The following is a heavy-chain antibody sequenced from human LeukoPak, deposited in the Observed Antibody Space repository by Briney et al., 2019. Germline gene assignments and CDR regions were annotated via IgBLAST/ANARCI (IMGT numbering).Heavy chain of an antibody. CDR1: GGSISSSSYY. CDR2: IYYSGST. D-gene: IGHD3-22*01. J-gene: IGHJ4*02. V-gene: IGHV4-39*07. Sequence: SETLSLTCTVSGGSISSSSYYWGWIRQPPGKGLEWIGSIYYSGSTYYNPSLKSRVTISVDTSKNQFSLKLSSVTAADTAVYYCAREGGYYSYYFDYWGQGTLVTVSS. CDR3: AREGGYYSYYFDY.